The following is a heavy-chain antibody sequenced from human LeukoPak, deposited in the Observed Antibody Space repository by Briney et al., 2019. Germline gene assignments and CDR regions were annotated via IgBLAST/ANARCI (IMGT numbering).Heavy chain of an antibody. CDR3: ARDQGDRGWLDP. CDR2: IYYSGST. CDR1: GDSIRSGGYY. Sequence: SEALSLTCTVSGDSIRSGGYYWSWIRQQPGKGLEWIGYIYYSGSTYYNPSLKSRVTISVDTSKNQFSLKLSSVTAADTAVYYCARDQGDRGWLDPWGQGTLATVSS. V-gene: IGHV4-31*03. J-gene: IGHJ5*02.